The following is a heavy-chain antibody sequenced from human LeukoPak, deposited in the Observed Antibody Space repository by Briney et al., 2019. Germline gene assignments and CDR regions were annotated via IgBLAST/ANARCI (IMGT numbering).Heavy chain of an antibody. CDR2: IYYSGST. J-gene: IGHJ5*02. V-gene: IGHV4-39*01. Sequence: PSETLSLTCTVSGGSISSSSYYWSWIRQPPGKGLEWIGSIYYSGSTYYNPSLKSRVTISVDTSKNQFSLKLSSVTAADTAVYYCARHLRGYCSSTSCYGWFDPWGQGTLVTVSS. CDR3: ARHLRGYCSSTSCYGWFDP. CDR1: GGSISSSSYY. D-gene: IGHD2-2*01.